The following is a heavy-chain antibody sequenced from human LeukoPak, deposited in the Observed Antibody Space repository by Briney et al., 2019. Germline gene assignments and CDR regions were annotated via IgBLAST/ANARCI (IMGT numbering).Heavy chain of an antibody. CDR2: IYSGGSA. CDR3: AREWAIRNNAFDI. J-gene: IGHJ3*02. D-gene: IGHD1-1*01. Sequence: GGSLRLSCAASGFTVSSNYMSWVRQAPGKGLEWVSVIYSGGSAYYADSVKGRFTISRDNSKNTLYLQTNSLRAEDTAVYYCAREWAIRNNAFDIWGQGTMVTASS. CDR1: GFTVSSNY. V-gene: IGHV3-66*01.